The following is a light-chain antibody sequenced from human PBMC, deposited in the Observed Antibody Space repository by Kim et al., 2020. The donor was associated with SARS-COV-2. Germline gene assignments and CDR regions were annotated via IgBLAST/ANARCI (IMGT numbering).Light chain of an antibody. CDR3: ISYTDSGTRV. V-gene: IGLV2-14*01. CDR2: DVD. CDR1: SNDVGAYNY. Sequence: SALSQPASVSGPPGQSITIPCTGTSNDVGAYNYVSWFQQHPGKAPKVIIYDVDSRPSGVSDRFSGSKSGNTASLTISGLQAEDEADYYCISYTDSGTRVFGGGTKVTVL. J-gene: IGLJ3*02.